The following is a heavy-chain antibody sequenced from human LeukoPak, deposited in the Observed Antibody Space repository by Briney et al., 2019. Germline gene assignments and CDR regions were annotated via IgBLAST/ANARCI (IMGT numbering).Heavy chain of an antibody. J-gene: IGHJ4*02. D-gene: IGHD3-22*01. CDR2: LVMSGGTA. Sequence: GGSLRLSCTASGFTFRNYGMNWVRQAPGKGLEWVSGLVMSGGTANYADSVKGGFTISRDNSKNTLYLQMNSLRAEDTAVYYCTKPLARYDSSGYYPGYFDSWGQGTLVTVSS. V-gene: IGHV3-23*01. CDR1: GFTFRNYG. CDR3: TKPLARYDSSGYYPGYFDS.